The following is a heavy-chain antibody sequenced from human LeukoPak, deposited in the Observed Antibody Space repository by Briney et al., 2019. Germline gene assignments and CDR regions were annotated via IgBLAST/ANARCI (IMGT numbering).Heavy chain of an antibody. V-gene: IGHV4-59*01. CDR1: GGSISSYY. D-gene: IGHD1-26*01. J-gene: IGHJ4*02. CDR2: IYYSGST. Sequence: TSETLSLTCTVSGGSISSYYWSWIRQPPGKGLEWIGYIYYSGSTNYNPSLKSRVTISVDTSKNQLSLKLSSVTAADAAVYYCASENGSYSYFDYWGQGTLVSVSS. CDR3: ASENGSYSYFDY.